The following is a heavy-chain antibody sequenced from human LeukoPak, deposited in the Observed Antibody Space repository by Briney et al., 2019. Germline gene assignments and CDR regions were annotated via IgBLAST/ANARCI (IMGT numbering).Heavy chain of an antibody. D-gene: IGHD3-9*01. CDR3: ASRHTPLRHFDWDVDY. CDR1: GGTFTTFA. CDR2: FIPVFGTP. V-gene: IGHV1-69*05. J-gene: IGHJ4*02. Sequence: SMKVSCKISGGTFTTFAVIWVRQAPGQGLEWLGGFIPVFGTPTYAEKFRGRATISTDEASTTAYMDLHTLTSDDTAVYYCASRHTPLRHFDWDVDYWGQGTLVTVSS.